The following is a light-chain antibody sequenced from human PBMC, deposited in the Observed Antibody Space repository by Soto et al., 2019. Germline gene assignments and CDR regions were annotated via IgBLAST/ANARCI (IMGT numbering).Light chain of an antibody. Sequence: EIHLTQAPSLLSASVGDGVTLPGRACQDVSDSLAWYQHPPGKAPNLLIYAGYTLQSGVPSRFSGSGSGTDFTLTITYLPPEHFARYYCQQPNIFPCTLAQGT. V-gene: IGKV1-12*01. CDR3: QQPNIFPCT. CDR1: QDVSDS. J-gene: IGKJ1*01. CDR2: AGY.